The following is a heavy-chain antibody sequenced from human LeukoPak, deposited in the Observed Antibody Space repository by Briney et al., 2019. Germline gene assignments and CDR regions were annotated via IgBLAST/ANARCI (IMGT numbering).Heavy chain of an antibody. CDR3: ARAPSEIGGYYPEYFRH. V-gene: IGHV3-48*04. J-gene: IGHJ1*01. D-gene: IGHD3-22*01. Sequence: GGSLRLSCAASGFMFSSHSMMWVRQAPGKGLEWVSYIGGSSSTIYYAESVKGRFTISRDNAKNTLSLQMNSLRAEDTGVYYCARAPSEIGGYYPEYFRHWGQGTLVTVSS. CDR2: IGGSSSTI. CDR1: GFMFSSHS.